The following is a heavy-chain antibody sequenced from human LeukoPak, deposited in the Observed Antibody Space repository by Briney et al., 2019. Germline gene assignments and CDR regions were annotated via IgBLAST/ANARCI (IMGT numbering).Heavy chain of an antibody. CDR2: ISSSSSYI. CDR3: ARVKSETYYLHD. V-gene: IGHV3-21*01. CDR1: GFTFSSYN. J-gene: IGHJ4*02. Sequence: GGSLRLSCAASGFTFSSYNMNWVRQAPGKGLEWVSSISSSSSYIYYADSVKGRFIISRDNAKNSLYLQMNSLRAEDTAVYYCARVKSETYYLHDWGQGTLVTVGS.